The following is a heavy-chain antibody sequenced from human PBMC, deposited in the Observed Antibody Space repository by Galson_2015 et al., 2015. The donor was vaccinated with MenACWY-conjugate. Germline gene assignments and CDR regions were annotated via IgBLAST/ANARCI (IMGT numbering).Heavy chain of an antibody. Sequence: TLSLTCTVSGGSISSYYWSWIRQPPGKGLEWIGYIYYSGSTNYNPSLKSRVTISVDTSKNQFSLKLSSVTAADTAVYYCARDLFNSEWLVFDQWGQGTLVTVSS. J-gene: IGHJ4*02. CDR1: GGSISSYY. CDR3: ARDLFNSEWLVFDQ. CDR2: IYYSGST. V-gene: IGHV4-59*01. D-gene: IGHD6-19*01.